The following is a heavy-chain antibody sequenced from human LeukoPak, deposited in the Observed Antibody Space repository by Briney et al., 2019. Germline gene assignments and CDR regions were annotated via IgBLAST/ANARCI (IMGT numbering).Heavy chain of an antibody. J-gene: IGHJ4*02. D-gene: IGHD5-12*01. CDR3: ASARRWLRPLDY. CDR2: INPSGGST. Sequence: GASVKVSCKASGYTFTSYYMHWVRQAPGQGLEWMGIINPSGGSTSYAQKFQGRVTMTRDTSTSTVYMELSSLRSEDTAVYYCASARRWLRPLDYWGQGTLVTVSS. CDR1: GYTFTSYY. V-gene: IGHV1-46*01.